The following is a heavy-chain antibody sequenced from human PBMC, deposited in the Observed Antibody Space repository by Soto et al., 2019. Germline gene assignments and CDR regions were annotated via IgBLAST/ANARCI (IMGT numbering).Heavy chain of an antibody. Sequence: QVQLVQSGAEVKKPGASVKVSCKASGYTFTGYYMHWVRQAPGQGLEWMGWINPNSGGTNYAQKFKGWVTMTRDKSISTAYMELSRLRSDDTAVYYCARALSFCSGGSCYFHYYYGMDVWGQGTTVTVSS. CDR2: INPNSGGT. CDR3: ARALSFCSGGSCYFHYYYGMDV. V-gene: IGHV1-2*04. J-gene: IGHJ6*02. CDR1: GYTFTGYY. D-gene: IGHD2-15*01.